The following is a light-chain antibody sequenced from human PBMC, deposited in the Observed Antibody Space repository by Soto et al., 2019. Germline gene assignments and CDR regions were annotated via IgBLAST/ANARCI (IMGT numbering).Light chain of an antibody. J-gene: IGKJ1*01. CDR3: QHYNSYSEA. CDR2: AAS. V-gene: IGKV1-39*01. CDR1: QSISSY. Sequence: IPMTQSPSSLSASLGDIVTITRRASQSISSYLNWYQQKPGKAPKLLIYAASSLQSGVPSRFSGSGSGTDFTLTISSLQPDDFATYYCQHYNSYSEAFGQGTKVDIK.